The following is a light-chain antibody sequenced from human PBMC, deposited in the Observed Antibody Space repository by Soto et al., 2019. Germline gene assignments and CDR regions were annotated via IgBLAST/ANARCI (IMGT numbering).Light chain of an antibody. CDR1: QSISSN. J-gene: IGKJ5*01. CDR2: GAS. Sequence: EIVMTQSPATLSVSPGERATLSCRASQSISSNLAWYQQKPGQAPRLLIYGASTRATGIPVRFSGSGSGTEFTLTISSLQSEDFAVYYCQQRSNWPITFGQGTRLEIK. V-gene: IGKV3-15*01. CDR3: QQRSNWPIT.